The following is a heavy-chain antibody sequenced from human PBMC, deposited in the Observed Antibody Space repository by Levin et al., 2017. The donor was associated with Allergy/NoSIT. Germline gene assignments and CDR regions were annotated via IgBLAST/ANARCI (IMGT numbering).Heavy chain of an antibody. CDR1: GFTFNDYY. D-gene: IGHD6-13*01. V-gene: IGHV3-21*03. Sequence: KLGESLKISCAASGFTFNDYYMNWVRQAPGKGLECVSSISDNSNYVYYADSVKGRFTISRDNAKSSVYLQMNSLRAEDTGIYYCARDRWCGAASTGFDPWGQGTLVTVSS. CDR3: ARDRWCGAASTGFDP. J-gene: IGHJ5*02. CDR2: ISDNSNYV.